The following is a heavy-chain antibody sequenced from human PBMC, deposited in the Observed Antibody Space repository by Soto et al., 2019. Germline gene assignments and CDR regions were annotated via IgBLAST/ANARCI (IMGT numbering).Heavy chain of an antibody. CDR3: AKGSRVGDYYGSAGFDP. CDR1: GFTFRSYA. D-gene: IGHD3-10*01. V-gene: IGHV3-23*01. CDR2: ISGTAGST. J-gene: IGHJ5*02. Sequence: EVQLLESGGGLVQPGGSLRLSCAASGFTFRSYAMNWVRQAPGKGLEWVSVISGTAGSTYYAGSVKGRFTISRDNTKNTRYLEMNSLRVEETAVYYCAKGSRVGDYYGSAGFDPWGQGTLVTVSS.